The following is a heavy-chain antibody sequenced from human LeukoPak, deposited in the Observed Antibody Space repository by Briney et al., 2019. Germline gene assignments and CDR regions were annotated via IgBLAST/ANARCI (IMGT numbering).Heavy chain of an antibody. D-gene: IGHD2-21*02. CDR3: AGTYCGGDCYRARGYFDL. J-gene: IGHJ2*01. CDR1: GGSISSSSYY. Sequence: SETLSLTCTVSGGSISSSSYYWGWIRQPPGKGLEWIGSIYYSGSTYYNPSLKSRVTISVDTSKNQFSLKLSSVTAADTAVYYCAGTYCGGDCYRARGYFDLWGRGTLVTSPS. V-gene: IGHV4-39*01. CDR2: IYYSGST.